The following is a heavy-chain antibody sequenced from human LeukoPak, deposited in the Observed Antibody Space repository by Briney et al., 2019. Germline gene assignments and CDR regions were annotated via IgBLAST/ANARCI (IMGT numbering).Heavy chain of an antibody. D-gene: IGHD3-22*01. J-gene: IGHJ4*02. CDR1: GGPISSGSYY. Sequence: PSETLSLTCTVSGGPISSGSYYWSWIRQPAGKGLEWIGRIYTSGSTNYNPSLKSRVTISVDTSKNQFSLKLSSVTAADTAVYYCARDLSYYDSSGYYSKYYFDYWGQGTLVTVSS. V-gene: IGHV4-61*02. CDR3: ARDLSYYDSSGYYSKYYFDY. CDR2: IYTSGST.